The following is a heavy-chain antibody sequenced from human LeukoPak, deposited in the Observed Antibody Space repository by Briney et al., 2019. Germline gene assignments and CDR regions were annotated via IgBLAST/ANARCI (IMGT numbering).Heavy chain of an antibody. CDR1: GGSISSYY. J-gene: IGHJ5*02. CDR2: IYYSGYT. CDR3: ARVRGVVTHWFDP. Sequence: SETLSLTCTVSGGSISSYYWSWIRQPPGKALEWIGYIYYSGYTNYNPSLKSRVTISVDTSKNQFSLKLSSVTAADTAVYYCARVRGVVTHWFDPWGQGTLVTVSS. V-gene: IGHV4-59*01. D-gene: IGHD4-23*01.